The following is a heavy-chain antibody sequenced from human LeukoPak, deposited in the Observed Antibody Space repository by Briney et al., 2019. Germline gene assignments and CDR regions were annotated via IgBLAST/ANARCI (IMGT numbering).Heavy chain of an antibody. J-gene: IGHJ5*02. Sequence: GGSLRLSCAASGFTFNNAWINWVRQAPGKGLEWVGRIKSNSDGGTTDYAAPVKGRFTISRDDSKNTLYLQMNSLKTEDTAVYYCTTDGARGSWFDPWGQGTLVTVSS. V-gene: IGHV3-15*07. CDR2: IKSNSDGGTT. CDR1: GFTFNNAW. D-gene: IGHD3-16*01. CDR3: TTDGARGSWFDP.